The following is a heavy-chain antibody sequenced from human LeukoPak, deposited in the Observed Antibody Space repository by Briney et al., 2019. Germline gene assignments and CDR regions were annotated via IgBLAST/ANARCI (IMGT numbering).Heavy chain of an antibody. V-gene: IGHV4-59*01. Sequence: PSETLSLTCTVSGGSISYYYWSWIRQPPGKGLEWIGYNCNSGSTNYNPSLKSRVTISVDTSKNQFSLKLSSVTAADTAVYYCARTTRAYYFDYWGQGTLVTVSS. CDR2: NCNSGST. CDR3: ARTTRAYYFDY. D-gene: IGHD1-1*01. CDR1: GGSISYYY. J-gene: IGHJ4*02.